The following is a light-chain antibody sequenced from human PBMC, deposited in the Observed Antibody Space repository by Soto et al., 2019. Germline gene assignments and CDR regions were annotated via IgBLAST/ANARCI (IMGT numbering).Light chain of an antibody. V-gene: IGLV1-44*01. J-gene: IGLJ2*01. CDR3: AAWSDSLTGVV. Sequence: QSVLTQPPSASGTPGQRVTISCSGSASDVGRNVVTWYQQSPGTAPRALIYGTDQRASGVPDRFSGSKSDTSASLAISGLQAEDDADYYCAAWSDSLTGVVFGGGTKLTVL. CDR2: GTD. CDR1: ASDVGRNV.